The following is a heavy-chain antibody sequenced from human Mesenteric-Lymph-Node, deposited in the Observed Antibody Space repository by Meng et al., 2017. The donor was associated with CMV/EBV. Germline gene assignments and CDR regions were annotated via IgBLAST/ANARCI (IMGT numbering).Heavy chain of an antibody. J-gene: IGHJ4*02. Sequence: GESLKISCGASGFTFGSYGMTWVRQAPGKGVEWVSGISGNGGTTQYADSVKGRFTISRDDSTDTLYLQMNSLRVEDTAVYYCAKRNCGGDCYPDYWGQGTLVTVSS. CDR3: AKRNCGGDCYPDY. CDR2: ISGNGGTT. V-gene: IGHV3-23*01. D-gene: IGHD2-21*01. CDR1: GFTFGSYG.